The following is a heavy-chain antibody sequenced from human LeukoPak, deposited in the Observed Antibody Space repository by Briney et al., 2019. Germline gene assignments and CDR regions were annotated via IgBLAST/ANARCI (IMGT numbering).Heavy chain of an antibody. CDR1: GGSFSGYY. CDR2: INPSGST. Sequence: SETLSLTCAVYGGSFSGYYWSWIRQPPDKGLEWIGEINPSGSTNYNPSLKTRVTISTDTSKNHFSLNLNSVTAADTGVYYCVRGSRVYCGGDCYYYWGQGTLVTVSS. J-gene: IGHJ4*02. CDR3: VRGSRVYCGGDCYYY. V-gene: IGHV4-34*01. D-gene: IGHD2-21*02.